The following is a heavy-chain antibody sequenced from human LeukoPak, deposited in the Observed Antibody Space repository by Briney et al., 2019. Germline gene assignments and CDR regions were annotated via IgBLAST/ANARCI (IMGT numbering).Heavy chain of an antibody. Sequence: SSETLSLTCAVYGGSFSGYYWSWIRQPPGKGLEWIGEINHSGSTNYNPSLKSRVTISVDTSKNQFSLKLSSVTAADTAVYYCARGDGDYADYWGQGTLVTVSS. CDR3: ARGDGDYADY. J-gene: IGHJ4*02. D-gene: IGHD4-17*01. CDR1: GGSFSGYY. V-gene: IGHV4-34*01. CDR2: INHSGST.